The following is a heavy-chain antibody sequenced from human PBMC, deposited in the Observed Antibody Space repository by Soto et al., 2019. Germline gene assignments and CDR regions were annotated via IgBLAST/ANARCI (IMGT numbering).Heavy chain of an antibody. CDR2: IYYSGST. D-gene: IGHD6-13*01. CDR1: GGSISSYY. CDR3: ARGGYSSSWYHPAWSDP. J-gene: IGHJ5*02. V-gene: IGHV4-59*12. Sequence: SETLSLTCTVSGGSISSYYWSWIRQPPGKGLEWIGYIYYSGSTNYNPSLKSRVTISVDRSKNQFSLKLSSVTAADTAVYYCARGGYSSSWYHPAWSDPWGQGTLVTVSS.